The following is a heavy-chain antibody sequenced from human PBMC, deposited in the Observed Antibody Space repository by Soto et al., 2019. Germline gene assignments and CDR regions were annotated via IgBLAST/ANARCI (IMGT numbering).Heavy chain of an antibody. V-gene: IGHV3-74*01. Sequence: EVQLVESGGGLVQPGGSLRLSCAASGFTLSSYWMHWVHQAPGKGLVWVSRISREGSSTAYADSVKGRFTISRDNAKNTLNLQMNSLRAEDTAVYYCTRGQAGPYGMDVWGQGTTVTVSS. CDR1: GFTLSSYW. CDR2: ISREGSST. J-gene: IGHJ6*02. CDR3: TRGQAGPYGMDV.